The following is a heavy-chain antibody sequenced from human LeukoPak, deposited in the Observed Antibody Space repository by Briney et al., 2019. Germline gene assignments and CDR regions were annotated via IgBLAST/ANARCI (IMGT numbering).Heavy chain of an antibody. CDR1: GGSISSYY. Sequence: SETLSLTCTVSGGSISSYYWSWIRQPAEKGLEWIGRIYTSGSTNYNPSLKSRVTMSVDTSKNQFSLKLSSVTAADTAVYYCARDVQWELRNWFDPWGQGTLVTVSS. CDR3: ARDVQWELRNWFDP. V-gene: IGHV4-4*07. J-gene: IGHJ5*02. CDR2: IYTSGST. D-gene: IGHD1-26*01.